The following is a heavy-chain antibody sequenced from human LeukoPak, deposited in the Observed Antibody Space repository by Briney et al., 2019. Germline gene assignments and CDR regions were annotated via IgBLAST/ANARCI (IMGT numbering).Heavy chain of an antibody. V-gene: IGHV4-34*01. J-gene: IGHJ4*02. Sequence: SETLSLTCAVYGGSFSGYYWSWIRQPPGKGLEWIGEINHSGSTNYNPSLKSRVTISLDTSKNQLSLKLSSVTAADTAVYYCARSYGDYGELGYWGQGTLVTVSS. CDR2: INHSGST. CDR1: GGSFSGYY. CDR3: ARSYGDYGELGY. D-gene: IGHD4-17*01.